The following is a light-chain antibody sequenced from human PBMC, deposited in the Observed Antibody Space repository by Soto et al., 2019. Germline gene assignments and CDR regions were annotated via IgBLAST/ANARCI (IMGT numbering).Light chain of an antibody. V-gene: IGKV2-28*01. CDR3: MQDLQTTT. CDR2: LGS. J-gene: IGKJ4*01. Sequence: DIVMTQSPLSLPVTPGEPASISCRSSQSLLHSNGYNYLDWYLQKPGQSPQLLIYLGSNRASGVPDRFSGSVSGTDFTLKISRVEAEDVGVYYCMQDLQTTTFGGGTKVEIK. CDR1: QSLLHSNGYNY.